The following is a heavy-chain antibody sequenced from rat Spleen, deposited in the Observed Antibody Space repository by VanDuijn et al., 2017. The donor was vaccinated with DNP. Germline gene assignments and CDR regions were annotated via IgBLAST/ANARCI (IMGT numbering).Heavy chain of an antibody. V-gene: IGHV5-20*01. Sequence: EVQLVESGGGLVQPGRSLKLSCAVSGFTFSDYYMAWVRQAPTKGLEWVASISYDGGSTYYRDSVKGRFTISRDNAKSTLYLQMDSLRSEDTATYYCARFLFNYGSYRDWGQGVMVTVSS. CDR2: ISYDGGST. J-gene: IGHJ2*01. D-gene: IGHD1-3*01. CDR1: GFTFSDYY. CDR3: ARFLFNYGSYRD.